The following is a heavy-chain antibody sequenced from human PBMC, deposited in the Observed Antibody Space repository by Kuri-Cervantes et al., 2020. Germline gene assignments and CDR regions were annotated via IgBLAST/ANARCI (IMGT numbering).Heavy chain of an antibody. CDR2: IKQDGSEI. Sequence: GGSLRLSCAASGFTFSMYWMSWVRQAPGKGLEWVANIKQDGSEIYYVDSVKGRFTISRDNARDSLYLQMNSLRVEDTAVYYCTRYSGSNFYYYMDVWGKGTTVTVSS. CDR3: TRYSGSNFYYYMDV. V-gene: IGHV3-7*04. CDR1: GFTFSMYW. J-gene: IGHJ6*03. D-gene: IGHD1-26*01.